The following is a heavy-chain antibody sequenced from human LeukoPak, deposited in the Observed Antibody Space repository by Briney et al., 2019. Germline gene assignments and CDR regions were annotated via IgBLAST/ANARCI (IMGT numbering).Heavy chain of an antibody. V-gene: IGHV3-23*01. CDR3: AKYLRGTGGPTYFFDY. Sequence: PGGSLRLSCAASGFTFNTYAMTWVRQAPGKGLQWVSAISDSGINTYYADSVKGRFTISRDNSKNTLYLQMNSLRAEDTAVYYCAKYLRGTGGPTYFFDYWGPGTLVAVSS. CDR1: GFTFNTYA. J-gene: IGHJ4*02. D-gene: IGHD3-16*01. CDR2: ISDSGINT.